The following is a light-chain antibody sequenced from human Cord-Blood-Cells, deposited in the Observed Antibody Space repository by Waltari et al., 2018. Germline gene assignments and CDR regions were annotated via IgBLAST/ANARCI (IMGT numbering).Light chain of an antibody. CDR2: DVS. J-gene: IGLJ3*02. CDR3: SSYTSSSTLV. V-gene: IGLV2-14*01. CDR1: SSDVGGYNY. Sequence: QSALTQPASVSGSPGQSITISCTGTSSDVGGYNYVSWYQQHPGKAPKLMIYDVSNRPSGCSNRFSGSKSGNTASLTISGLQAEDEADYYGSSYTSSSTLVFGGGTKLTVL.